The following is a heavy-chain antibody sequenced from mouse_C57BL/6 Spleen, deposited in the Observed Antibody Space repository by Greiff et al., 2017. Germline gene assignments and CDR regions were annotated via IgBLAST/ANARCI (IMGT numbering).Heavy chain of an antibody. J-gene: IGHJ1*03. Sequence: EVQRVESGGDLVKPGGSLKLSCAASGFTFSSYGMSWVRQTPDTRLEWVATISSGGSYTYYPDSVKGRFTIARDNAKNTLYLQMSSLKSEDTAMYYCARRDSNHWYFDVWGTGTTVTVSS. CDR3: ARRDSNHWYFDV. CDR2: ISSGGSYT. CDR1: GFTFSSYG. V-gene: IGHV5-6*01. D-gene: IGHD2-5*01.